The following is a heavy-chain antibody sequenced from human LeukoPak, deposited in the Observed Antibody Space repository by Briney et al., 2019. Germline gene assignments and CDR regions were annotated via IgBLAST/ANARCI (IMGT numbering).Heavy chain of an antibody. D-gene: IGHD3-22*01. Sequence: SETLSLTCAVYGGSFSGYYWSWIRQPPGKGLEWIGEINHSGSTNYNPSLKSRVTISVDTSKNQFSLKLSSVTAADTAVYYCARSGYSLYYFDYWGQGTLVTVSS. J-gene: IGHJ4*02. CDR1: GGSFSGYY. V-gene: IGHV4-34*01. CDR3: ARSGYSLYYFDY. CDR2: INHSGST.